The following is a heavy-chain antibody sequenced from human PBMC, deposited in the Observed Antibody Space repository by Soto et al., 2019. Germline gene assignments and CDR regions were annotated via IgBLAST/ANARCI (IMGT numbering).Heavy chain of an antibody. D-gene: IGHD2-8*01. CDR1: GCTSPTNV. J-gene: IGHJ4*02. Sequence: GGSRRRSCAPSGCTSPTNVLSRVRYAPWKWLESFSCLIVRVSDTDYADSVKVLFSISRDNSKNMVFLQMNSLRAEDTALYYCAKNGLDNSPSAIDSWGPGTLVNASS. V-gene: IGHV3-23*01. CDR2: LIVRVSDT. CDR3: AKNGLDNSPSAIDS.